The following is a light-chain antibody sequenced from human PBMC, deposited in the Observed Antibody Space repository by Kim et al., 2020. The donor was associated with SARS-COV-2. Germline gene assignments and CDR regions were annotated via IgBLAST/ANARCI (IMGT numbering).Light chain of an antibody. CDR3: QQRSNWSFT. V-gene: IGKV3-11*01. J-gene: IGKJ3*01. Sequence: LSPGERATLSCRASQSVSSYLAWYQQKPGQAPRLLIYDASNRATGIPARLSGSGSGTDFTLTISSLEPEDFAVYYCQQRSNWSFTFGPGTKVDIK. CDR1: QSVSSY. CDR2: DAS.